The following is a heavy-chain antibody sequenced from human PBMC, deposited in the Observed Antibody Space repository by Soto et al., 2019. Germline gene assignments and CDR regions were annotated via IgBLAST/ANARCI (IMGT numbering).Heavy chain of an antibody. Sequence: QVQLVESGGGVVQPGRSLTLSCAASEFTFSSYGIHWVRQAPGKGLEWVAIISYDGNNKQYADSVKGRFTISRDNSKSKVHLQMNRLRVEGTGVDYCARDTYLQGSSGYYVFDHWGQGTLVT. V-gene: IGHV3-30*03. CDR2: ISYDGNNK. D-gene: IGHD3-22*01. CDR3: ARDTYLQGSSGYYVFDH. CDR1: EFTFSSYG. J-gene: IGHJ4*02.